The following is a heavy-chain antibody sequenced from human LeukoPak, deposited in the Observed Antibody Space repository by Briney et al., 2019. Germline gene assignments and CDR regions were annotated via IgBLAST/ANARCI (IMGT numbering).Heavy chain of an antibody. Sequence: TGGSLRLSCAASGFTFSSYEMNWVRQAPGKGLEWVSVIYRGGSTYYADSVKGRFTISRDNSKNTLYLQMNSLRVEDTAVYYCARDTQGIDYWGQGTLVTVSS. D-gene: IGHD3-10*01. CDR1: GFTFSSYE. V-gene: IGHV3-53*01. J-gene: IGHJ4*02. CDR2: IYRGGST. CDR3: ARDTQGIDY.